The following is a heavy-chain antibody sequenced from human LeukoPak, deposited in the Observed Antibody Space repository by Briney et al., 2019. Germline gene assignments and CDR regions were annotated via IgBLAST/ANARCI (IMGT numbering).Heavy chain of an antibody. Sequence: ASVKVSCKASGYTFTSYGISWVRQAPGQGLEWMGWISAYNGNTNYAQKLQGRVTMTTDTSTSTAYMELRSLRSDDTAVYYCARDYSNHVGYYYGMDVWGQGTTVTVSS. CDR1: GYTFTSYG. V-gene: IGHV1-18*01. D-gene: IGHD4-4*01. CDR3: ARDYSNHVGYYYGMDV. J-gene: IGHJ6*02. CDR2: ISAYNGNT.